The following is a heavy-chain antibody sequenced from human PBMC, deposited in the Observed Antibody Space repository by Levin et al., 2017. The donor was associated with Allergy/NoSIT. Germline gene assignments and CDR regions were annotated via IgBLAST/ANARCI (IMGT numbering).Heavy chain of an antibody. V-gene: IGHV4-30-2*01. J-gene: IGHJ6*02. D-gene: IGHD2-2*01. CDR1: GGSVSRDDHS. Sequence: SETLSLTCAVSGGSVSRDDHSWNWIRQPPGMGLELIGYVYQGVMHHNPSLQGRVSISKDKSKNQVSLSLTSVTAADTAVYYCARVRVPAYYYYGMDVWGQGTTVTVSS. CDR2: VYQGVMH. CDR3: ARVRVPAYYYYGMDV.